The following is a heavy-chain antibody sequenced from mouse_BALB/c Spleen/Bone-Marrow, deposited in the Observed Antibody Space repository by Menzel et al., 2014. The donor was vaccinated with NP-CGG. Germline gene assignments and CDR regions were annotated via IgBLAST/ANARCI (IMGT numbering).Heavy chain of an antibody. D-gene: IGHD2-1*01. J-gene: IGHJ2*01. Sequence: EAQGVESGGGLVQPGGSLKLSCAASGFDFSRYWMSWVRQAPGKGLEWIGEINPDSSTINYTPSLKDKFIISRDNAKNTLYLQMSKVRSEDTALYYCARQGYYGKGDYWGQGTTLTVSS. CDR3: ARQGYYGKGDY. CDR2: INPDSSTI. CDR1: GFDFSRYW. V-gene: IGHV4-1*02.